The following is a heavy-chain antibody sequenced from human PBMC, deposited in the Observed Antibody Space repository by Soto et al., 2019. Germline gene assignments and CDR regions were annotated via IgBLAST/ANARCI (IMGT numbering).Heavy chain of an antibody. D-gene: IGHD1-1*01. CDR3: AAGGKNGYIK. V-gene: IGHV1-69*01. CDR1: RDTFNSYA. J-gene: IGHJ1*01. CDR2: IIPILGTT. Sequence: QVQLVQSGAEVRMPGSSVKVSCKASRDTFNSYAITWVRQAPGQGLEWVGGIIPILGTTKYAQKFQGRVTMTAEESTRTVYMELSSLSSADRAVYYCAAGGKNGYIKWGQGTQVTVSS.